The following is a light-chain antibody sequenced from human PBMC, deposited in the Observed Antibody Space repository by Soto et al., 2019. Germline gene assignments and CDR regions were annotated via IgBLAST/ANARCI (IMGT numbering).Light chain of an antibody. CDR1: QSIRSN. V-gene: IGKV3-15*01. J-gene: IGKJ1*01. CDR2: GAA. CDR3: QQYHIWPPRT. Sequence: ELVITQSAATLSVSAAEGPTLSGRVSQSIRSNLAWYQQSPGQAPRLLMYGAATRADGSTARFTGSGSGTEFTLTISSLQSEDFAVYYCQQYHIWPPRTSGQGTKVDIK.